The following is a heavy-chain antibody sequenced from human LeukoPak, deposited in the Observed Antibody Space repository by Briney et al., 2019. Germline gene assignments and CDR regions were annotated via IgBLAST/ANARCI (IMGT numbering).Heavy chain of an antibody. D-gene: IGHD3-3*01. CDR2: IYYSGST. J-gene: IGHJ4*02. Sequence: SETLSLTCTVSGGSISSGGYYWSWIRQHPGKGLEWIGYIYYSGSTYYNPSLKSRVTISVDTSKNQFSLKLSSVTAADTAVYYCARTRRGVIDYWGQGTLVTVPS. CDR3: ARTRRGVIDY. V-gene: IGHV4-31*03. CDR1: GGSISSGGYY.